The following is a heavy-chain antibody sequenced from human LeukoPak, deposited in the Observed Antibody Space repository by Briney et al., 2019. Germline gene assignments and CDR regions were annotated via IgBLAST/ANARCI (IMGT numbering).Heavy chain of an antibody. Sequence: LSGSLSLTCTISGGSISSYYWSWIRQSPGKGLEWSGYIYYSGTTNYSPSLKRRVTISLDTSKNQFSLKLRSLTAADTAIYYCARERGDTAAPDAFDIWGQGTLVTVSP. J-gene: IGHJ3*02. CDR2: IYYSGTT. V-gene: IGHV4-59*01. CDR3: ARERGDTAAPDAFDI. D-gene: IGHD5-18*01. CDR1: GGSISSYY.